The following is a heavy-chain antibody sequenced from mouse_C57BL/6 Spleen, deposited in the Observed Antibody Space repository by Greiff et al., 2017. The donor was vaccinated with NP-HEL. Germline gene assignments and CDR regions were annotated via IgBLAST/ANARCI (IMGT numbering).Heavy chain of an antibody. CDR3: ARELGNYDYYFDY. J-gene: IGHJ2*01. CDR2: IYPGSGST. CDR1: GYTFTSYW. Sequence: QVQLQQSGAELVKPGASVKMSCKASGYTFTSYWITWVKQRPGQGLEWIGDIYPGSGSTNYNEKFKSKATLTVDTSSSTAYMQLSSLTSEDSAVYYCARELGNYDYYFDYWGQGTTLTVSS. D-gene: IGHD2-1*01. V-gene: IGHV1-55*01.